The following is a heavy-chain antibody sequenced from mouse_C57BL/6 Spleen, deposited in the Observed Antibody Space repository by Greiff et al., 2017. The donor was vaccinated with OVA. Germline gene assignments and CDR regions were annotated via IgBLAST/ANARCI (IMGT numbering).Heavy chain of an antibody. D-gene: IGHD2-1*01. J-gene: IGHJ4*01. CDR2: IDPSDSYT. CDR3: ARGGNYVFYAMDY. CDR1: GYTFTSYW. Sequence: VQLQQPGAELVKPGASVKLSCKASGYTFTSYWMQWVKQRPGQGLEWIGEIDPSDSYTNYNQKFKGKATLTVDTSSSTAYMQRSSLTSEDSAVYYCARGGNYVFYAMDYWGQGTSVTVSS. V-gene: IGHV1-50*01.